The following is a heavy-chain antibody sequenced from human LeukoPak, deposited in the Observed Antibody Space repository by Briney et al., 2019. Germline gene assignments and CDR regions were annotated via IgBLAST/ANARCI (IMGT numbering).Heavy chain of an antibody. V-gene: IGHV4-38-2*02. CDR3: ARDREVGATGYYFDY. Sequence: SETLSLTCTVSGYSISSDYYWGWIRQSPGKGLEWIGSIYHTGSTYYNPALKSRVTISVDTSKNQFSLNLSSVTAADTAVYYCARDREVGATGYYFDYWGQGTLVTVSS. CDR1: GYSISSDYY. CDR2: IYHTGST. D-gene: IGHD1-26*01. J-gene: IGHJ4*02.